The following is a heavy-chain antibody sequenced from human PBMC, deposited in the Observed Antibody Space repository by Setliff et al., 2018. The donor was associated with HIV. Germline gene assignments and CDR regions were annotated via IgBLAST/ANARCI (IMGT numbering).Heavy chain of an antibody. CDR3: ARGMIVGKGKYYFDY. V-gene: IGHV4-34*01. CDR1: GGSFSGYY. D-gene: IGHD3-22*01. J-gene: IGHJ4*02. Sequence: SETLSLTCAVYGGSFSGYYWSWIRQPPGKGLEWIGEINHSGSTYYNPSLKSRVTISVDTSKNQFSLKLSSVTAADTAVYYCARGMIVGKGKYYFDYWGQGTLVTVS. CDR2: INHSGST.